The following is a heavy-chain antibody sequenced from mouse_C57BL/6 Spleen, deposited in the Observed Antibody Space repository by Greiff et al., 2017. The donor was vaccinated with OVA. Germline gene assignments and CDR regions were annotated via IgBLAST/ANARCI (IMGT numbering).Heavy chain of an antibody. D-gene: IGHD2-4*01. CDR1: GYAFSSYW. J-gene: IGHJ2*01. CDR3: ARSGDYDGAFDY. Sequence: QVQLQQSGAELVKPGASVKISCKASGYAFSSYWMNWVKQRPGKGLEWIGQIYPGDGDTNYNGKFKGKATLTADKSSSTAYMQLSSLTSEDSAVYFCARSGDYDGAFDYWGQGTTLTVSS. CDR2: IYPGDGDT. V-gene: IGHV1-80*01.